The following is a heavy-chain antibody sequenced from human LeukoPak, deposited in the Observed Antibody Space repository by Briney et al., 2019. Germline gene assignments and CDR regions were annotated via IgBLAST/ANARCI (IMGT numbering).Heavy chain of an antibody. CDR3: ARHKRWLQSFYDY. V-gene: IGHV4-59*08. D-gene: IGHD5-24*01. CDR2: IYYSGST. J-gene: IGHJ4*02. Sequence: SETLSLTCTVSGGSISSYYWSWIRQPPGKGLEWIGYIYYSGSTNYNPSLKSRVTISVDTSKNHFSLKLSSVTAADTAVYYCARHKRWLQSFYDYWGQGTLVTVSS. CDR1: GGSISSYY.